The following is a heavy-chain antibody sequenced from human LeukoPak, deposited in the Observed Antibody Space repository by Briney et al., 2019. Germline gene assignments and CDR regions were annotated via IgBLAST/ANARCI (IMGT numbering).Heavy chain of an antibody. V-gene: IGHV3-23*01. CDR3: AKGRFYDFWSVYSLLDF. CDR2: ISGSGGST. D-gene: IGHD3-3*01. CDR1: GFTFTSYA. Sequence: GGSLRLSCAASGFTFTSYAMSWVRQAPGKGLEWVSAISGSGGSTYSSDSVKGRFTISRDNSKSTLYLQMNSLRAEDTAVYYCAKGRFYDFWSVYSLLDFGGQGTLVTVSS. J-gene: IGHJ4*02.